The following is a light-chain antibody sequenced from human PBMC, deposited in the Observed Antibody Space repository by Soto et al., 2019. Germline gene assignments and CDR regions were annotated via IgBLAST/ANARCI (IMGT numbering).Light chain of an antibody. CDR1: QDVGDS. Sequence: DIQMTQSPSTLSASVGDRVTITCRASQDVGDSLAWYQQKSGKAPKVVISDASKFVTGAPSRFSGRRSGTEFTLTINSLQPDDLATYYCQQYKSFSWTFGRGTKVDIK. CDR2: DAS. J-gene: IGKJ1*01. CDR3: QQYKSFSWT. V-gene: IGKV1-5*01.